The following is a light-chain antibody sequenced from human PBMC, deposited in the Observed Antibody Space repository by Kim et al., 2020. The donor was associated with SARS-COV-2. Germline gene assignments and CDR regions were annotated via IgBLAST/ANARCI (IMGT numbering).Light chain of an antibody. V-gene: IGLV1-51*01. J-gene: IGLJ3*02. Sequence: QSVLTQPPSVSAAPGQKVTITCSGSGSNIGRNFVSWYQQFPGTAPKLLIFDTYKRVSGLPDRFSGSKSGTTATLGITGLQTGDEADYFCGTWDNSLSGWVFGGGTQLTVL. CDR3: GTWDNSLSGWV. CDR1: GSNIGRNF. CDR2: DTY.